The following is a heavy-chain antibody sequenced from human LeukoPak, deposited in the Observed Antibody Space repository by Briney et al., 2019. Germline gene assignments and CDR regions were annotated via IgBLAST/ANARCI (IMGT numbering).Heavy chain of an antibody. CDR2: IYYSGST. D-gene: IGHD5-24*01. CDR1: GGSISSYY. Sequence: PSETLSLTCTVSGGSISSYYWSWIRQPPGKGLEWIGYIYYSGSTNYNPSLNSRVTISVDTSKNQFSLKLSSVTAADTAVYYCARDLGRAGSHYYYYMGVWGKGTTVTISS. J-gene: IGHJ6*03. CDR3: ARDLGRAGSHYYYYMGV. V-gene: IGHV4-59*01.